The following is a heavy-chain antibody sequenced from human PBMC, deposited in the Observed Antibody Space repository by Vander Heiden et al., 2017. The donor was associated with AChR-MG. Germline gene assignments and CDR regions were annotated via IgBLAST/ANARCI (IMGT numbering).Heavy chain of an antibody. CDR1: GGSFSGYF. Sequence: QVQLQQWGTGLLKPSETLSLTCAVYGGSFSGYFWSWVRQPPGKGLEWIGEIHHAGNTKYYNPSLESRVTISVDTSKSQFSLRLTSVTAADTGVYYCARVVGASRFMDYWGQATLVTVSS. D-gene: IGHD2-21*01. CDR3: ARVVGASRFMDY. V-gene: IGHV4-34*01. CDR2: IHHAGNT. J-gene: IGHJ4*02.